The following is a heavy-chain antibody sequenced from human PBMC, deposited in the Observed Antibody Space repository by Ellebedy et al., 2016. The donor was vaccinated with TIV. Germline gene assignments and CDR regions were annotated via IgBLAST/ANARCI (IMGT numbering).Heavy chain of an antibody. CDR2: IKSKTDGGTT. V-gene: IGHV3-15*01. CDR1: GFTFSNAW. CDR3: TTDPIVGATPNDY. Sequence: GESLKISXAASGFTFSNAWMSWVRQAPGKGLEWVGRIKSKTDGGTTDYAAPVKGRFTISRDDSKNTLYLQMNSLETEDTAVYYCTTDPIVGATPNDYWGQGTLVTVSS. J-gene: IGHJ4*02. D-gene: IGHD1-26*01.